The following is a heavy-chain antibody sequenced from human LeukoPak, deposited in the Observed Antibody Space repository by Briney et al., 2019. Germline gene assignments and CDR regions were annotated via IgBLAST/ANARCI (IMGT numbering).Heavy chain of an antibody. J-gene: IGHJ4*02. Sequence: GASVKVSCKASGYTFTSYGISWVRQAPGQGLEWMGWISAYNGNTNYAQKLQGRITMTTDTSTSTAYMELSSLRSEDTAVYYCAIPFYDSSGYYYVSDYWGQGTLVTVSS. D-gene: IGHD3-22*01. CDR2: ISAYNGNT. CDR3: AIPFYDSSGYYYVSDY. V-gene: IGHV1-18*01. CDR1: GYTFTSYG.